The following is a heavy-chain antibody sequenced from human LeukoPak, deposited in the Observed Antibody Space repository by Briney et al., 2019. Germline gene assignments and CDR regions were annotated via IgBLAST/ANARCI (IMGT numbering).Heavy chain of an antibody. CDR2: ISSSGSTI. J-gene: IGHJ1*01. D-gene: IGHD3-22*01. CDR3: ATDYDSSGYEEPEYFQH. V-gene: IGHV3-11*01. Sequence: PGGSLRLSCAASGFTFSDYYMSWIRQAPGKGLEWVSYISSSGSTIYYADSVKGRFTISRDNAKNSLYLQMNSLRAEDTAVYYCATDYDSSGYEEPEYFQHWGQGTLVTVSS. CDR1: GFTFSDYY.